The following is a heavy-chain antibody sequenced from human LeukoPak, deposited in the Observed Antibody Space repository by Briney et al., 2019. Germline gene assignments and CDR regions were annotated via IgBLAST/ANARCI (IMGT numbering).Heavy chain of an antibody. CDR3: ASDYLGSYDY. J-gene: IGHJ4*02. V-gene: IGHV4-61*02. CDR2: ISTSGST. D-gene: IGHD2/OR15-2a*01. Sequence: SETLSLTCAVSGGSISSGGYSWSWIRQPAGKGLEWIGRISTSGSTNYNPSLKSRVTISVDTSKNQFSLKLSSVTAADTAVYYCASDYLGSYDYWGQGTLVTVSS. CDR1: GGSISSGGYS.